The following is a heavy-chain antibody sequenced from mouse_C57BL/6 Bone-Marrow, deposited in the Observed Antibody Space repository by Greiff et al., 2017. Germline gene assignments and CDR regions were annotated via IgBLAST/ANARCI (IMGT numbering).Heavy chain of an antibody. CDR2: IDPSDSDT. J-gene: IGHJ2*01. CDR3: ARDDDVYYPDY. CDR1: GYTFTSYW. Sequence: VQLQQPGAELVMPGASVKLSCKASGYTFTSYWMHWVKQRPGQGLEWIGEIDPSDSDTNYNQKFKGKSTLTVDKSSSTAYMQLSSLTSEDSAVYYCARDDDVYYPDYWGQGTTLTVSS. D-gene: IGHD2-3*01. V-gene: IGHV1-69*01.